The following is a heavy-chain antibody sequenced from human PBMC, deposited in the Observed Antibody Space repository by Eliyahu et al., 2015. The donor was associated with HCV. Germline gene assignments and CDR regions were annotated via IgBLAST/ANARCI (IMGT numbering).Heavy chain of an antibody. CDR1: GDSIXXSSXY. D-gene: IGHD3-3*01. CDR3: ARSPSGTGYDIFWSGYYSSWFDP. CDR2: IYYXGRA. V-gene: IGHV4-39*07. J-gene: IGHJ5*02. Sequence: QLQLQESGPGLVKPSETLSLTCTVSGDSIXXSSXYXGXXRQPPGKGXEWIGSIYYXGRAYYNPSLKSRLTISVDTSNNQFSLKVKSVTAADTAVYYCARSPSGTGYDIFWSGYYSSWFDPWGQGTLVTVSS.